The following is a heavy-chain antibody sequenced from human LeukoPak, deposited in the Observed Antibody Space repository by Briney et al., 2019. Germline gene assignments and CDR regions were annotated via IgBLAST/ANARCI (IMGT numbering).Heavy chain of an antibody. CDR3: ARHLIPASATNRSPFDI. CDR2: IYPGDSET. CDR1: GYSFTNYW. D-gene: IGHD6-13*01. Sequence: GESLKISCKGSGYSFTNYWIGWVRQMPGEGLEWMGIIYPGDSETTCSPALRGQVTISADKSINTAYLQWSSLKASDTAMYYCARHLIPASATNRSPFDIWGQGTMVTVSS. J-gene: IGHJ3*02. V-gene: IGHV5-51*01.